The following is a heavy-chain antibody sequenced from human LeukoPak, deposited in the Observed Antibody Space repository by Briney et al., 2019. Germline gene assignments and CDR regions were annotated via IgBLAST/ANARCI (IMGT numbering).Heavy chain of an antibody. Sequence: KPSETLSLTCTVSGYSISSGSCWGWIRQPPGEGLDWIGSIYHSGSTFYNPSLKSRVTISVDTSKNQFSLKLSSVTAADTAVYYCAREEMATTGIFDYWGQGTLVTVSS. J-gene: IGHJ4*02. D-gene: IGHD5-24*01. CDR3: AREEMATTGIFDY. CDR2: IYHSGST. CDR1: GYSISSGSC. V-gene: IGHV4-38-2*02.